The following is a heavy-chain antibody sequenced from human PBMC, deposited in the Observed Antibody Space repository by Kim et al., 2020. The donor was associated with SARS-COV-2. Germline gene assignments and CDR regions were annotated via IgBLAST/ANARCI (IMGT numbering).Heavy chain of an antibody. V-gene: IGHV3-30*18. CDR1: GLTFSSYG. Sequence: GGSLRLSCAASGLTFSSYGMHWVRQAPGKGLEWVAVISYDGSNKYYADSVKGRFTISRDNSKNTLYLQMNSLRAEDTAVYYCAKVLMGYCSSTSCYAPLGGMDVWGQGTTVTVSS. J-gene: IGHJ6*02. D-gene: IGHD2-2*01. CDR2: ISYDGSNK. CDR3: AKVLMGYCSSTSCYAPLGGMDV.